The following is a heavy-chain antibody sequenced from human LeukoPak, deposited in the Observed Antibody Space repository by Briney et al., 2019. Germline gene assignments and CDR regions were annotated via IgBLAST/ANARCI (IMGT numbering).Heavy chain of an antibody. CDR2: ISSSSSTI. J-gene: IGHJ3*02. V-gene: IGHV3-48*01. D-gene: IGHD6-19*01. Sequence: GGSLRLSCAASGFTFSSYSMNWVRQAPGKGLEWVSYISSSSSTIYYADSVKGRFTISRDNAKNSLYLQMNSLRAEDTAVYYRASSALAVAGHDAFDIWGQGTMVTVSS. CDR1: GFTFSSYS. CDR3: ASSALAVAGHDAFDI.